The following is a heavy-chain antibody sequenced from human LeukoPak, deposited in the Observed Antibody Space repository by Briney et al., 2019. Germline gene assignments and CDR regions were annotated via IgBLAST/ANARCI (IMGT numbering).Heavy chain of an antibody. CDR1: GFTFSSYS. J-gene: IGHJ4*02. CDR2: ISGSGGSGGST. V-gene: IGHV3-23*01. D-gene: IGHD1-26*01. Sequence: GGSLRLSCAASGFTFSSYSMNWVRQAPGKGLEWVSGISGSGGSGGSTYYADSVKGRFTISRDNSKNTMYLQMNSLRAEDTAVYYCAKAGSIKFDYWGQGTPVTVSS. CDR3: AKAGSIKFDY.